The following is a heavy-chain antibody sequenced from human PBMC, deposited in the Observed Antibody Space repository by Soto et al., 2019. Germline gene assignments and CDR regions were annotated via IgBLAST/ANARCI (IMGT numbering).Heavy chain of an antibody. CDR1: GGSVRAPDW. CDR2: VHISGHS. CDR3: ARVRKGCSANTCYSDP. J-gene: IGHJ5*01. D-gene: IGHD2-15*01. V-gene: IGHV4-4*02. Sequence: SETLSLTCTLSGGSVRAPDWWNWVRQSPDKGLEWIAEVHISGHSNYNPSLRSRVSVSIDRSKNQFYLNLNSVTAADTAIYYCARVRKGCSANTCYSDPCGQGTHVTV.